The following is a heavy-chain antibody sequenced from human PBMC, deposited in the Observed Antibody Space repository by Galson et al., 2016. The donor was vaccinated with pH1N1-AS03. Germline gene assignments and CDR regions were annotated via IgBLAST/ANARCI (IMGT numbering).Heavy chain of an antibody. CDR3: ARDSPTTLIGGEV. J-gene: IGHJ4*02. V-gene: IGHV3-48*01. CDR1: VSLSGYS. D-gene: IGHD2-21*01. CDR2: IGSSGRTI. Sequence: SLRLSCAASVSLSGYSVNWVRQAPGKGLEWVAYIGSSGRTISYADSVKGRFTVSRDSGKNSVELQMSSLGAEDTAGYYCARDSPTTLIGGEVWGQGTLVTVSS.